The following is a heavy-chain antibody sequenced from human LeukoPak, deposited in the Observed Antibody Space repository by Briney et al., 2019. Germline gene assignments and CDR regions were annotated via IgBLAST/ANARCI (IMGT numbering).Heavy chain of an antibody. J-gene: IGHJ4*02. V-gene: IGHV4-30-2*01. CDR1: GDSINSGGYS. D-gene: IGHD1-26*01. Sequence: SETLSLTCTVSGDSINSGGYSWSWIRQPPGKGLEWIGYIYHSGSTSYNPSLKSRVTISVDRSKNQFSLNLSSVTAADTAVYYCARASLSGSYYFDYWGQGTLVTVSS. CDR2: IYHSGST. CDR3: ARASLSGSYYFDY.